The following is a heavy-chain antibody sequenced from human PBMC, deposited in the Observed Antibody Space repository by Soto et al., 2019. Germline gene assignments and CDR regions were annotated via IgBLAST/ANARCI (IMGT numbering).Heavy chain of an antibody. CDR1: GYSFTSYW. V-gene: IGHV5-10-1*01. J-gene: IGHJ5*02. CDR2: IDPSDSYT. Sequence: GSLKISCKGSGYSFTSYWISWVRQMPGKGLEWMGRIDPSDSYTSYSPSFQGHVTISADKSISTAYLQWSSLKASDTAMYYCHSGSSGSWFDPWVQGTLVTVSS. CDR3: HSGSSGSWFDP. D-gene: IGHD1-26*01.